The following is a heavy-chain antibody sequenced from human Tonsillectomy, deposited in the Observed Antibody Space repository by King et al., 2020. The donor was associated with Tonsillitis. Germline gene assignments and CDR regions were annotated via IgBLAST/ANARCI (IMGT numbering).Heavy chain of an antibody. CDR1: GGSVSSGSYY. D-gene: IGHD2-2*01. CDR2: IYYSGST. V-gene: IGHV4-61*01. Sequence: VQLQESGPGLVKPSETLSLTCTVSGGSVSSGSYYWSWIRQPPGKGLEWIGDIYYSGSTNYNPPLKSRVTISVDTSKNQFSLKLSSVTAADTAVYYCAREIVVVPAAIYWFDPWGQGTLVTVSS. J-gene: IGHJ5*02. CDR3: AREIVVVPAAIYWFDP.